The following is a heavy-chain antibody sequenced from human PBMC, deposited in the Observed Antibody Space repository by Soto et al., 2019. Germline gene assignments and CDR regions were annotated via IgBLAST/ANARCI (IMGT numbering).Heavy chain of an antibody. CDR2: ISYDGSNK. CDR1: GFTFSSYG. D-gene: IGHD3-22*01. Sequence: GGSLRPSCAASGFTFSSYGMHWVRQAPGKGLNGLAVISYDGSNKYYADSVKGRFTISRDNSKNTLYLQMNSLRAEDTAVYYCAKEGRNYYDSSGYYGYWGQGTLVTVSS. J-gene: IGHJ4*02. CDR3: AKEGRNYYDSSGYYGY. V-gene: IGHV3-30*18.